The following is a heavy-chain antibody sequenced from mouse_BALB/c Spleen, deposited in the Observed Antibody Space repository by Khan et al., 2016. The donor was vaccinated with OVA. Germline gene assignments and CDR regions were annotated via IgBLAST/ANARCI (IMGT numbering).Heavy chain of an antibody. J-gene: IGHJ4*01. CDR2: IYPGDGTT. CDR1: GYTFTAYD. Sequence: QVQLKQSGPELVKPGALVKISCKASGYTFTAYDINWVKQRPGQGLEWIGCIYPGDGTTKYNENFKGKATLTADISSHTVYMPLSGLTSETTAVYGCAREGLRGVGRDYGGQGTAVSVPS. CDR3: AREGLRGVGRDY. V-gene: IGHV1S56*01. D-gene: IGHD2-4*01.